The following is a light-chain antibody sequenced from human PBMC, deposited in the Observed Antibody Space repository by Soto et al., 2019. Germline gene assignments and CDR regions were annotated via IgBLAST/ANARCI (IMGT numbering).Light chain of an antibody. Sequence: QSVLTQPASVSGSPGQSIAISCTGTSSDIGSYHYVSWYQHHPGKAPKLIIYEVSNRPSGVSDRFSGSKSGNTASLTISGHQDEDEDDYYCSSYASSSTLVFGGGTKLTVL. V-gene: IGLV2-14*01. CDR2: EVS. CDR3: SSYASSSTLV. J-gene: IGLJ2*01. CDR1: SSDIGSYHY.